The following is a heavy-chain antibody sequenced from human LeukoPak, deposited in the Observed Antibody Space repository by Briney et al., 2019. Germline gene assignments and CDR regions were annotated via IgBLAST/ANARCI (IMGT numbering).Heavy chain of an antibody. D-gene: IGHD3-22*01. CDR1: GFTFNSYN. Sequence: GGSLRLSCAASGFTFNSYNMNWVRQAPGKRLEWVSSISSSSTYIYYADSVKGRFTISRDNSKNTLYLQMNSLRAEDTAVYYCARGSFGSSGYTWGVRNWFDPWGQGTLVTVSS. CDR3: ARGSFGSSGYTWGVRNWFDP. J-gene: IGHJ5*02. CDR2: ISSSSTYI. V-gene: IGHV3-21*04.